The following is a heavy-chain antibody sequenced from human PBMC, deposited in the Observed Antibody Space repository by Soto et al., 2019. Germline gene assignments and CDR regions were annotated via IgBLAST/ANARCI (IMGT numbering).Heavy chain of an antibody. CDR2: IYYSGST. D-gene: IGHD3-9*01. V-gene: IGHV4-31*03. J-gene: IGHJ4*02. Sequence: QVQLQESGPGLVKPSQTLSLTCTVSGGSISSGGYYWSWIRQHPGKGLEWIGYIYYSGSTYYNPSLKSRVTISLDRSKNQFALNLSSVTAAHTADYYCALRYDNRFYWGQGTLVTFSS. CDR1: GGSISSGGYY. CDR3: ALRYDNRFY.